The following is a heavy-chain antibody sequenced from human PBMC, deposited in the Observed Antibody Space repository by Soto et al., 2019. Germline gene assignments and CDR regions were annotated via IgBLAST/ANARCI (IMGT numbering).Heavy chain of an antibody. CDR2: IYSDGST. CDR1: GFTVSNNY. CDR3: ARGLKIRHDAFDL. J-gene: IGHJ3*01. V-gene: IGHV3-53*01. Sequence: GGSLRLSCAPSGFTVSNNYMNWVRQAPGKRLEWVSIIYSDGSTYYADYVKGRFTISRDNSKNTLYLQMDSLRAEDTAVYFCARGLKIRHDAFDLWGPGTMVTVSS. D-gene: IGHD3-22*01.